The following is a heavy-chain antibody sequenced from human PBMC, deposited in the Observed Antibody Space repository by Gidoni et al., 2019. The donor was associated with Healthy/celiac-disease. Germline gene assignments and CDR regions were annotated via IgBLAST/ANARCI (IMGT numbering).Heavy chain of an antibody. CDR1: GFTFSSYG. Sequence: QVQLVESGGGVVQPGRSLRLSCAASGFTFSSYGMHWVRQAPGKGLEWVAVILYDGSNKYYADSVKGRFTISRDNSKNTLYLQMNSLRAEDTAVYYCAREIGSVAGGNPLDYWGQGTLVTVSS. CDR2: ILYDGSNK. J-gene: IGHJ4*02. V-gene: IGHV3-33*01. D-gene: IGHD6-19*01. CDR3: AREIGSVAGGNPLDY.